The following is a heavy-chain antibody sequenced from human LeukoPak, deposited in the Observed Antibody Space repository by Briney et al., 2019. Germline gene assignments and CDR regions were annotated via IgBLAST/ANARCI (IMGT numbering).Heavy chain of an antibody. J-gene: IGHJ4*02. CDR1: GFTFSSYG. D-gene: IGHD6-6*01. V-gene: IGHV3-23*01. Sequence: GGSLRLSCAASGFTFSSYGMSWVRQAPGKGLEWVSAISGSGGSTYYADSVRGRFSISRDNAKNTLYLQMNSLRAEDTAVYYRARGLSGYASSLGYWGQGTLVTVSA. CDR3: ARGLSGYASSLGY. CDR2: ISGSGGST.